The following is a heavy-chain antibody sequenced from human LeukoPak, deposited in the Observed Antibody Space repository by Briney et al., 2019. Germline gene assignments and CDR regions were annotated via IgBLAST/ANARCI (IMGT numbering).Heavy chain of an antibody. D-gene: IGHD2-15*01. CDR2: ISSSSSYI. V-gene: IGHV3-21*01. Sequence: GGSLTLSCAASGFTFNSYSMNWVRQAPGKGLEWVSSISSSSSYIYYADSVKGRFSISRDNAKNSLYLQMNSLRAEDTAVYYCAKDWDAYCSGGSCQFLDYWGQGTLVTVSS. CDR3: AKDWDAYCSGGSCQFLDY. J-gene: IGHJ4*02. CDR1: GFTFNSYS.